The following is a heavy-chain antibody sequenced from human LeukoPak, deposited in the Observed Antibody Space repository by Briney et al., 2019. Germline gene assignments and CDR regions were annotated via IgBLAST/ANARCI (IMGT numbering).Heavy chain of an antibody. V-gene: IGHV4-34*01. CDR1: GGSISGYY. D-gene: IGHD1-20*01. CDR2: INHSGST. J-gene: IGHJ3*02. CDR3: ARDNWFSGAAFDI. Sequence: PSETLSLTCAVYGGSISGYYWSWVRQPPGKGLEWIGEINHSGSTNYNPSLKSRVTISVDTSKNQFSLKLSSVTAADTAVYYCARDNWFSGAAFDIWGQGTMVTVSS.